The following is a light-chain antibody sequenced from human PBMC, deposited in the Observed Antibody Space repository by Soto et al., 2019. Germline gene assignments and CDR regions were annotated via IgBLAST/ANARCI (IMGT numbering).Light chain of an antibody. CDR3: SSYTSGDTLI. CDR1: SSDVGNYNR. J-gene: IGLJ2*01. Sequence: QSVLTQPPSVSGSPGQSVTISCTGSSSDVGNYNRVSWYRQPPGTAPQLIIYEVSNRPSGVPDRFSGLKSGNTASLTISGLQAGDEADYYCSSYTSGDTLIFGGGTKLTVL. V-gene: IGLV2-18*02. CDR2: EVS.